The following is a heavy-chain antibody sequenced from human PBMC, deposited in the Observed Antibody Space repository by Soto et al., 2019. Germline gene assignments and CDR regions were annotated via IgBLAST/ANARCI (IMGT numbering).Heavy chain of an antibody. CDR3: AGHITLPDDC. J-gene: IGHJ4*02. Sequence: EVQVVESGGGLVQPGGSLTLSCAASGFTFKNYWMDWVRQAPGKGLEWVANIKQDGREKNYVGSVKGRFTISRDNAENTLHLQMNSLRVVDTAIYYCAGHITLPDDCWGQGTLVTVSS. D-gene: IGHD1-20*01. V-gene: IGHV3-7*05. CDR1: GFTFKNYW. CDR2: IKQDGREK.